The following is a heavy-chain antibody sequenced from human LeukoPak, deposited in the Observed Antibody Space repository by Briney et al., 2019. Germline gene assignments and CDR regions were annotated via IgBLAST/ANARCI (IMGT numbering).Heavy chain of an antibody. J-gene: IGHJ4*02. D-gene: IGHD6-13*01. CDR2: ITPLFGTA. CDR3: ARDFAYSRLDS. Sequence: ASVKVSCKASGGTFSKYTISWVRQRPGQGLEWMGGITPLFGTANYAQKFQGRVTITADESASPAYMELSSLRSEDTAVYYCARDFAYSRLDSWGQGTLVTVSS. V-gene: IGHV1-69*13. CDR1: GGTFSKYT.